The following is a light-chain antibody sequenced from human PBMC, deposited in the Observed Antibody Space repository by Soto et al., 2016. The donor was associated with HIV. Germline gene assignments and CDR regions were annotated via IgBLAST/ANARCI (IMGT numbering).Light chain of an antibody. J-gene: IGKJ1*01. CDR2: GAS. V-gene: IGKV1-17*01. CDR3: LQLNNFPRT. CDR1: QDIGND. Sequence: DIQMTQPPSSLSASVGDIVTITCRASQDIGNDLGWYQQKPGQAPKRLIYGASSLESGVPSRFSGSRSATEFTLTISSLQPEDFATYYCLQLNNFPRTFGQGTKVEIQ.